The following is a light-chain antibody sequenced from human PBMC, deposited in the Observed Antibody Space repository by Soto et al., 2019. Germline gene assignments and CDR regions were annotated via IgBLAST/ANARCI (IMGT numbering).Light chain of an antibody. V-gene: IGKV3-20*01. Sequence: ENVLTQSPDILSLSPGERVTLSCRASQSISNNYLAWYQQKPGQAPRGLIYGASSRATGIPDRFSGSGSGTDFTLTISRLQPEDFALYYCQQYGRSLHTFGRGTKLEIK. CDR1: QSISNNY. CDR3: QQYGRSLHT. J-gene: IGKJ2*01. CDR2: GAS.